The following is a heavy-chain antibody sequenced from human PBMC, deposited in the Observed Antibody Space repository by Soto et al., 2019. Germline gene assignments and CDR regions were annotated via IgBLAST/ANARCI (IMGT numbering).Heavy chain of an antibody. J-gene: IGHJ2*01. V-gene: IGHV4-34*01. CDR2: INHSGSS. CDR1: GGSFSGFY. Sequence: PSETLPLTCAVHGGSFSGFYWTCIRQPPGKGLEWIGEINHSGSSNYNPPLKIRVTMSLYTSRNHFSLSLNSVTAADTAVYYCARMAGAWDFDHCGTGTLLTVSS. CDR3: ARMAGAWDFDH.